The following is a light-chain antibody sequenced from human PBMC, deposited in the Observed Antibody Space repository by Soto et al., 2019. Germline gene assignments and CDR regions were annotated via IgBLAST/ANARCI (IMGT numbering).Light chain of an antibody. V-gene: IGKV1-39*01. Sequence: DIQMTQSPSSLSASVGDRVTIICRASQSISNYLNWYQQKPGKAPKLLIYAASSLQSGVPSRFSGRGSGTDFSLTITSLQPEDFATYYCQQSYSSWTFGQGTKVEIK. J-gene: IGKJ1*01. CDR2: AAS. CDR1: QSISNY. CDR3: QQSYSSWT.